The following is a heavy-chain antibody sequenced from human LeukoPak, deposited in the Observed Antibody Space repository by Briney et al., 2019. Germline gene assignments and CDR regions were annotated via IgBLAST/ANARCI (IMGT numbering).Heavy chain of an antibody. Sequence: ASVKVSCKASGYTFTSYYMHWVRQAPGQGLEWMGIINPSGGSTSYAQKFQGRVTMTRDTSTSTVYMELSSLRSEDTAVYYCARVGIAAAGMGWFDPWGQGTLVTVSS. CDR1: GYTFTSYY. V-gene: IGHV1-46*01. CDR2: INPSGGST. J-gene: IGHJ5*02. CDR3: ARVGIAAAGMGWFDP. D-gene: IGHD6-13*01.